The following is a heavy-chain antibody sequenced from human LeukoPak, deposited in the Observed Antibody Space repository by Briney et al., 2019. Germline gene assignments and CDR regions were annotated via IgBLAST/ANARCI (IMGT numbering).Heavy chain of an antibody. CDR1: GGSISSGGYY. V-gene: IGHV4-31*03. Sequence: SETLSLTCTVSGGSISSGGYYWSWIRQHPGKGLEWIGYIYYSGSTYYNPSLKSRVTISVDTSKNQFSLKLSSVTAADTAVYYCARAGAVPTVPDNWFDPWGQGTLVTVSS. D-gene: IGHD3-10*01. J-gene: IGHJ5*02. CDR2: IYYSGST. CDR3: ARAGAVPTVPDNWFDP.